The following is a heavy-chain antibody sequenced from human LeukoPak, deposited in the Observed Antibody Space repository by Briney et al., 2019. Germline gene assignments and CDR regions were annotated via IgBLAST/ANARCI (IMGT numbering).Heavy chain of an antibody. J-gene: IGHJ6*03. CDR1: GGSISSYY. D-gene: IGHD3-10*01. CDR2: IY. Sequence: SETLSLTCTVSGGSISSYYWSWIRQPPGKGLEWIGYIYNPSLKSRVTISVDTSKNQFSLKLSSVTAADTAVYYCARTTMVRGTYYMDVWGKGTTVTISS. V-gene: IGHV4-59*01. CDR3: ARTTMVRGTYYMDV.